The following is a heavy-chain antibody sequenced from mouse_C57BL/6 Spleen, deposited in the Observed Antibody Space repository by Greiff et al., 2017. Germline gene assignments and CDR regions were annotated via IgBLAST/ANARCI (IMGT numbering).Heavy chain of an antibody. CDR2: INPYNGGT. CDR3: ARRDGYGDYYAMDY. V-gene: IGHV1-19*01. CDR1: GYTFTDYY. Sequence: VQLQQSGPVLVKPGASVKMSCKASGYTFTDYYMNWVKQSHGKSLEWIGVINPYNGGTSYNQKFKGKATLTVDKSSSTAYMELNSLTSEDSAVYYCARRDGYGDYYAMDYWGQGTSVTVSS. J-gene: IGHJ4*01. D-gene: IGHD2-2*01.